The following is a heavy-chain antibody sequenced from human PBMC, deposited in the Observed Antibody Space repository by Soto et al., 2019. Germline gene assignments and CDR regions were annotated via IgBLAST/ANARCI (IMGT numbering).Heavy chain of an antibody. D-gene: IGHD4-17*01. CDR1: GFTFSSYL. CDR2: INSDGSST. CDR3: AGRRHRTTVPHQEDFDY. Sequence: GGPLRLSCAASGFTFSSYLMHWVRQAPGKGLVWVSRINSDGSSTSYADSVKGRFTISRDNAKNTLYLQMNSLRAEDTAVYYCAGRRHRTTVPHQEDFDYWGQGTLVTVSS. V-gene: IGHV3-74*01. J-gene: IGHJ4*02.